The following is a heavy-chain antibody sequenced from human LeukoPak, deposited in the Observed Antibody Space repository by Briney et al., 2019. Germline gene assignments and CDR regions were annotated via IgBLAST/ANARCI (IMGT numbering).Heavy chain of an antibody. CDR1: GFTFSSYS. J-gene: IGHJ4*02. CDR2: ISSSSRTI. V-gene: IGHV3-48*01. CDR3: AKDQLLDFDD. Sequence: GGSLRLSCAASGFTFSSYSMNWVRQPPGKGLEWVLYISSSSRTIYYADSVKGRFTISRHNSKNTLYLQMNSLRAEDTAVYYCAKDQLLDFDDWGQGTLVTVSS. D-gene: IGHD2-2*01.